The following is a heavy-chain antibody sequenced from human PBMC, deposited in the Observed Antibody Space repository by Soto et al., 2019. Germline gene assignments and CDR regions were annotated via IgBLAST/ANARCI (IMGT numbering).Heavy chain of an antibody. CDR3: ARDRGATWFEAFDI. J-gene: IGHJ3*02. CDR2: IYYSGST. CDR1: GGSVSSGSYY. D-gene: IGHD3-10*01. Sequence: QVQLQESGPGLVKPSETLSLTCTVSGGSVSSGSYYWSWIRQPPGKGLEWIGYIYYSGSTNYNPSPKSRVTISVDTSKNQFSLKLSSVTAADTAVYYCARDRGATWFEAFDIWGQGTMVTVSS. V-gene: IGHV4-61*01.